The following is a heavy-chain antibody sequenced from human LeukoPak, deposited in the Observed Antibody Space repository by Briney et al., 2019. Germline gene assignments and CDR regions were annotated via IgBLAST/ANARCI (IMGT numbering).Heavy chain of an antibody. V-gene: IGHV3-48*03. CDR3: ARNVYNFGF. CDR1: GFTFSSYE. D-gene: IGHD3-10*02. Sequence: GGSLRLSCAASGFTFSSYEMNWVRQAPGKGLEWVSYISSSGSTIYYADSVQGRFTISRDNAQNSLYLQMSSLRAEDTAVYYCARNVYNFGFWGQGTLVTVSS. CDR2: ISSSGSTI. J-gene: IGHJ4*02.